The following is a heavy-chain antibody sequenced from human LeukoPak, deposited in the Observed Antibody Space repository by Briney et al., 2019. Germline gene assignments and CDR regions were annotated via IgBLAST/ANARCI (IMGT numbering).Heavy chain of an antibody. Sequence: PGGSLRLSCAASGFTFSSYWMHWVRQAPGKGLVWVSRINSDGSDTNSADSVKGRFTISRDNAKNTVYLQMNSLRAEDTAVYYCVRGLGSGYSYACGVYWGQGTLVTVSS. D-gene: IGHD5-18*01. CDR1: GFTFSSYW. V-gene: IGHV3-74*01. CDR3: VRGLGSGYSYACGVY. J-gene: IGHJ4*02. CDR2: INSDGSDT.